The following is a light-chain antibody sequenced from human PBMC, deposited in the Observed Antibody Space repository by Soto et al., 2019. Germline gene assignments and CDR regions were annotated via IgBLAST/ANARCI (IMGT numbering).Light chain of an antibody. CDR3: QQYKSYPVT. J-gene: IGKJ4*01. CDR2: KTS. Sequence: DIQMTQSPYTLSASVGDRVTITCRASQSISDSLVWYQQKPGKAPKILIYKTSTLESGVPSRFSGSGSGTEFALTISSLQPDDVATYYCQQYKSYPVTFGGGTKVEIK. CDR1: QSISDS. V-gene: IGKV1-5*03.